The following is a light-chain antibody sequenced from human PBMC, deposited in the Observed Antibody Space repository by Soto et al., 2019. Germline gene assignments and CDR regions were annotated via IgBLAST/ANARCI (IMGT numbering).Light chain of an antibody. CDR2: GAS. J-gene: IGKJ4*01. Sequence: EIVMTQSPATLSVSVGERATLSCRASQSVSSKLAWYQQKPGQAPRLLIYGASTRATGIPARFSGSGSGTEFTLTISSLQSEDFAVYYCLQYNDWPPQLTFGGGTKVEIK. CDR1: QSVSSK. CDR3: LQYNDWPPQLT. V-gene: IGKV3-15*01.